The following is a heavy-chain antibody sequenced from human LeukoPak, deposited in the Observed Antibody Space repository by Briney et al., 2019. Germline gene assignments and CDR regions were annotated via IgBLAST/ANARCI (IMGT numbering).Heavy chain of an antibody. CDR3: ARAPGEGWFDP. D-gene: IGHD4-17*01. V-gene: IGHV3-7*01. CDR2: IKQDGSEK. Sequence: GGSLRLSCAASGFTFSSYWMSWVRQAPGKGLXWVASIKQDGSEKYYVDSVKGRFTISRDNAKNSLYLQMNSLRAEDTALYYCARAPGEGWFDPWGQGTLVTVSS. J-gene: IGHJ5*02. CDR1: GFTFSSYW.